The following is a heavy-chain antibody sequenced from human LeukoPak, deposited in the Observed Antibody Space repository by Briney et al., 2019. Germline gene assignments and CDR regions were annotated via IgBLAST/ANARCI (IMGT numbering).Heavy chain of an antibody. CDR3: ASQRAPKGEYSGSFDY. J-gene: IGHJ4*02. CDR1: GFTFSSYG. D-gene: IGHD6-6*01. Sequence: QPGGSLRLSCAASGFTFSSYGMHWVRQAPGKGLEWLAFIRYDGNNKHYADSVKGRFTISRDNSKNTLYLQMNSLRADDTTMYYCASQRAPKGEYSGSFDYWGQGTLVTVSS. V-gene: IGHV3-30*02. CDR2: IRYDGNNK.